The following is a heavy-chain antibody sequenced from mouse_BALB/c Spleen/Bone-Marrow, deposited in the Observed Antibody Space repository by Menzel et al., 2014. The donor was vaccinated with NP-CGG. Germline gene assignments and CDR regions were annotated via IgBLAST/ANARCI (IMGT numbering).Heavy chain of an antibody. Sequence: VQLQQSGTVLARPGASVKMSCKASGYSFTSYWMHWVKQRPGQGLEWIGAIYPGNSDTSYNQKFKGKAKLTAVTSASTAYMELSSLTNEDSAVYYCTRTYGNYDYFDYWGQGTTLTVSS. V-gene: IGHV1-5*01. CDR3: TRTYGNYDYFDY. CDR2: IYPGNSDT. D-gene: IGHD2-1*01. J-gene: IGHJ2*01. CDR1: GYSFTSYW.